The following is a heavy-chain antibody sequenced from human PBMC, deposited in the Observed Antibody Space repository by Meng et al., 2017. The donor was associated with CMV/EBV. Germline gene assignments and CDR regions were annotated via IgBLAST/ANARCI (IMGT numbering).Heavy chain of an antibody. Sequence: ASVKVSCKASGYTFTGHYMHWVRQAPGQGLEWMGWTNPNSGDTNYAQKFQGRVTMTRNMSISTAYMELSRLRSDDTAVYYCASDCSSTSCFRVNHGMDVWGQGTTVTVSS. D-gene: IGHD2-2*01. V-gene: IGHV1-2*02. CDR1: GYTFTGHY. J-gene: IGHJ6*02. CDR2: TNPNSGDT. CDR3: ASDCSSTSCFRVNHGMDV.